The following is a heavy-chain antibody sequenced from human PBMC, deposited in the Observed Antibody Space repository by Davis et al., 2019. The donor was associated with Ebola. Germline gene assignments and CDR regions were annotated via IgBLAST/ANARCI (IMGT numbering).Heavy chain of an antibody. Sequence: GESLKISCAASGFTFSSYGMHWVRQASGKGLEWVGRIRSKANSYATAYAASVKGRFTISRDDSKNTAYLQMNNLKTEDTAVYYCTGTTVVNDYWGQGTLVTVSS. D-gene: IGHD4-23*01. CDR2: IRSKANSYAT. CDR1: GFTFSSYG. V-gene: IGHV3-73*01. J-gene: IGHJ4*02. CDR3: TGTTVVNDY.